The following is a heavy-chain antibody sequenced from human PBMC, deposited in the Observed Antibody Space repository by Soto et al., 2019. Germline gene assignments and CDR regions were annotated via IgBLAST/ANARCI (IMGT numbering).Heavy chain of an antibody. CDR3: ARRLRLDDAFDI. Sequence: TSETLSLTCTVSGGSISSYYWSWIRRPPKKGLEWIGYIYYSESTNYNPSLKSRVTISIDTSKNQFSLKLSSVTAADTAVYYCARRLRLDDAFDIWGQGTMVTVSS. J-gene: IGHJ3*02. D-gene: IGHD4-17*01. V-gene: IGHV4-59*08. CDR1: GGSISSYY. CDR2: IYYSEST.